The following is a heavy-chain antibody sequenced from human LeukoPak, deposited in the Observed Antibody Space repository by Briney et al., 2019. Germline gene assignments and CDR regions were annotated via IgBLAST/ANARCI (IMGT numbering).Heavy chain of an antibody. CDR3: AELGITMIGGV. Sequence: PGGSLRLSCAASVFTFSSYEMNWVRQALGKGLWWVSYISGSVSAIYYPDSVKGRFPISRDNAKNSLYLQMNSLRAEDTAVYYCAELGITMIGGVWGKGTTVTISS. CDR2: ISGSVSAI. D-gene: IGHD3-10*02. CDR1: VFTFSSYE. V-gene: IGHV3-48*03. J-gene: IGHJ6*04.